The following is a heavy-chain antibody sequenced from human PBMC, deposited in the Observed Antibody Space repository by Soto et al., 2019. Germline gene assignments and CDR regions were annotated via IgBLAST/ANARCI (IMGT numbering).Heavy chain of an antibody. J-gene: IGHJ6*02. D-gene: IGHD3-3*01. CDR3: AKDGDDFWSGYYLYYGMNV. CDR1: GFTFSSYG. CDR2: ISYDGSNT. Sequence: PGGSLRLSCAASGFTFSSYGMHWVRQAPGKGLEWVAVISYDGSNTNYADSVKGRFTLSRDNFKTTVYLQMNSLRPEDTAVYYCAKDGDDFWSGYYLYYGMNVWGQGTTVTVSS. V-gene: IGHV3-30*18.